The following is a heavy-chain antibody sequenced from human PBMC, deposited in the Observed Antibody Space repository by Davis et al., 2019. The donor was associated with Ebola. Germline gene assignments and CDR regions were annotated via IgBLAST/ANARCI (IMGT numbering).Heavy chain of an antibody. J-gene: IGHJ6*02. D-gene: IGHD5-12*01. V-gene: IGHV5-51*01. CDR1: GYSFTSYW. Sequence: GGSLRLSCKGSGYSFTSYWIGWVRQLPGKGLEWMGIIYPGDSDTRYSPSFQGQVTISADKSISTAYLQWSSLKASDTAMYYCARSDIVATIPYYYYGMDVWGQGTTVTVSS. CDR2: IYPGDSDT. CDR3: ARSDIVATIPYYYYGMDV.